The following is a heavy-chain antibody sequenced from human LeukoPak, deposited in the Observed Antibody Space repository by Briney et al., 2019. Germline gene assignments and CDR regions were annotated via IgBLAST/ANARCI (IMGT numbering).Heavy chain of an antibody. CDR1: GYSFSNFW. CDR3: GRLWGPDDRIDG. CDR2: IYPGDSET. Sequence: GESLKISCKGSGYSFSNFWIGWVRQMPGRDLEWVGFIYPGDSETRYSPSFQGQVTISADKSISTAYLQWSSLKASDTAMYYCGRLWGPDDRIDGWGQGTLVTVSS. J-gene: IGHJ4*02. D-gene: IGHD3-22*01. V-gene: IGHV5-51*01.